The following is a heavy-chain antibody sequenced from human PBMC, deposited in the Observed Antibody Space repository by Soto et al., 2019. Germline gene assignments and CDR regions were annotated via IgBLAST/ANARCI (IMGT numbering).Heavy chain of an antibody. CDR2: ISSSSSYI. D-gene: IGHD3-10*01. V-gene: IGHV3-21*01. Sequence: EVQLVESGGGLVKPGGSLRLSCAASGFTFSTYSMNWVRQAPGKGLEWVSSISSSSSYINYADSVQGRFTVSRDNAKTSLYLQMNSLRAEDTAVYYCARELGLGSGSYFDYWGQGTLVTVSS. J-gene: IGHJ4*02. CDR3: ARELGLGSGSYFDY. CDR1: GFTFSTYS.